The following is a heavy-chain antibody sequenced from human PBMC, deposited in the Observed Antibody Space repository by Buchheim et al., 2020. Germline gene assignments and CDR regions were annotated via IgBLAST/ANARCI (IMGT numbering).Heavy chain of an antibody. CDR2: INHSGST. Sequence: QVQLQQWGAGLLKPSETLSLTCAVYGGSFSGYYWSWIRQPPGKGLEWIGEINHSGSTNYNPSLKSRVTLSVDPSKNQFSLKLSSVTAADTAVYYCARAKGYYYDSSGNYYFDYWGQGTL. D-gene: IGHD3-22*01. V-gene: IGHV4-34*01. CDR1: GGSFSGYY. CDR3: ARAKGYYYDSSGNYYFDY. J-gene: IGHJ4*02.